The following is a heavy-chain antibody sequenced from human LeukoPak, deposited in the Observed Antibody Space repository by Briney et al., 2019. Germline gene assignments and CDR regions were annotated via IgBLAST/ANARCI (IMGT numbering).Heavy chain of an antibody. J-gene: IGHJ6*03. CDR2: IYLSGST. CDR1: GYSISSGYY. D-gene: IGHD3-9*01. CDR3: ASVNYDILTGYYRSYYYYMDV. V-gene: IGHV4-38-2*02. Sequence: SGTLSLTCTVSGYSISSGYYWGWIRQPPGKGLEWIGSIYLSGSTYYNPSLKSRVTISVDTSKNQFSLKLSSVTAADTAVYYCASVNYDILTGYYRSYYYYMDVWGKGTTVTVSS.